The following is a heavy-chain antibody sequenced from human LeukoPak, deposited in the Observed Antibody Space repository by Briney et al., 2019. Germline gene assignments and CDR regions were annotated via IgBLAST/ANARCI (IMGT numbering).Heavy chain of an antibody. CDR3: AKAHYDDYGDRFDY. CDR2: VSGSGSST. D-gene: IGHD4-17*01. J-gene: IGHJ4*02. V-gene: IGHV3-23*01. Sequence: GGSLRLSCAASGFTFSSYAMSWVRQAPGKGLEWVSAVSGSGSSTYYADSVRGRFTIFRDNSKNTLYLQVNSLRAEDTAVYYCAKAHYDDYGDRFDYWGQGTLVTVSS. CDR1: GFTFSSYA.